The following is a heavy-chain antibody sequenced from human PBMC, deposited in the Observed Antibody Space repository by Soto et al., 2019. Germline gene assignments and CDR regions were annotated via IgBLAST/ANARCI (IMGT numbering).Heavy chain of an antibody. CDR3: ASREIQGPIDY. CDR2: IYYSGTT. J-gene: IGHJ4*02. Sequence: QVQLQESGPGLVKPSDTLSLTCAVSGYSISSSNWWGWIRQPPGKGLEWIGYIYYSGTTYYNPSLKSPATASVDTSKNPSSLKLTSVTAVATAVYYCASREIQGPIDYWGQGTLVTVSS. V-gene: IGHV4-28*01. D-gene: IGHD1-26*01. CDR1: GYSISSSNW.